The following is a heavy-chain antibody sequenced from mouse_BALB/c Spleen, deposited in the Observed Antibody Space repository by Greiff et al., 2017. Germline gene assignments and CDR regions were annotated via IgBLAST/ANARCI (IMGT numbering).Heavy chain of an antibody. V-gene: IGHV5-6-4*01. J-gene: IGHJ2*01. CDR1: GFTFSSYT. CDR3: TRDGGSPYFDY. CDR2: ISSGGSYT. Sequence: EVKLVESGGGLVKPGGSLKLSCAASGFTFSSYTMSWVRQTPEKRLEWVATISSGGSYTYYPDSVKGRFTISRDNAKNTLYLQMSSLKSEDTAMYYCTRDGGSPYFDYWGQGTTLTVSS.